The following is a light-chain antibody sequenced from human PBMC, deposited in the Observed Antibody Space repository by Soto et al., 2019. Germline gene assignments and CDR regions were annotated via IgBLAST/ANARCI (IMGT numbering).Light chain of an antibody. CDR3: QQYNNWPPEYT. Sequence: EIVMTQSPATLSVSPGESATLSCRASQSVSSNLAWYQQKPGQAPRLLIYGASTRAPGIPARFSGSGSGTEFTLTISSLQSEDFAVYYCQQYNNWPPEYTFGQGTKLEIK. J-gene: IGKJ2*01. V-gene: IGKV3-15*01. CDR1: QSVSSN. CDR2: GAS.